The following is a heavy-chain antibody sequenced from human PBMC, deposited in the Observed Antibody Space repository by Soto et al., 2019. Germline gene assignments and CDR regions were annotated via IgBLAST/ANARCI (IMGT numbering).Heavy chain of an antibody. CDR3: AKDMGDFVGVDY. J-gene: IGHJ4*02. CDR2: ISASGGGT. Sequence: EVHLLESGGGLVQPGGSLRLSCAASGFIFSSYAMTWVRQAPGKGLEWVSLISASGGGTYYADSVTGRFTLSRDNSKNTLYMQLNSLRAEDKAIYYGAKDMGDFVGVDYWGQGSLVTVSS. D-gene: IGHD2-21*01. CDR1: GFIFSSYA. V-gene: IGHV3-23*01.